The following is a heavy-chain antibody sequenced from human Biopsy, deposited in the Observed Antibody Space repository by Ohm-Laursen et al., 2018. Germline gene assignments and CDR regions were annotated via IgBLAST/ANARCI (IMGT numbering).Heavy chain of an antibody. CDR1: GYSISSDYR. J-gene: IGHJ4*02. CDR3: AGVGSGWAPFDK. D-gene: IGHD6-19*01. Sequence: TLSLTCAVSGYSISSDYRWGWIRQAPGKTLEWLGNTFKDGHTHYNPPLRSRLIISIDTSKNQFSLMMTSVSGADTAVYFCAGVGSGWAPFDKWGPGTLVTVSS. CDR2: TFKDGHT. V-gene: IGHV4-38-2*01.